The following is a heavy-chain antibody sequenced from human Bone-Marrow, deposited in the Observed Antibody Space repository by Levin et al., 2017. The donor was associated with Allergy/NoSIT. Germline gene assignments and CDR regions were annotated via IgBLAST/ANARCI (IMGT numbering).Heavy chain of an antibody. CDR2: VDPSDSDT. V-gene: IGHV5-10-1*01. J-gene: IGHJ3*01. CDR1: GYSFDTYW. Sequence: GGSLRLSCKGSGYSFDTYWITWVRQMPGKGLEWMGRVDPSDSDTYYSPSFGGHVTISVDTSITTAYLQWNSLKASDTAMYYCARQSTNNGWYNDAFDGWGQGTTVTVSS. D-gene: IGHD6-19*01. CDR3: ARQSTNNGWYNDAFDG.